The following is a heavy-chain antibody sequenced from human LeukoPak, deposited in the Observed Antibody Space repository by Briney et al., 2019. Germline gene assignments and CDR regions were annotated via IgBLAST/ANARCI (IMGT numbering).Heavy chain of an antibody. V-gene: IGHV3-49*04. Sequence: GGSLRLSCTASRFTFGDYAMSWVRQAPGKGLEGVGFVRSKAYGGTTEYAASVKGRFTIARDDSKSIAYLQMNSLKTEDTAVYYCTRDRVGYYEGFDYWGQGALVTVSS. J-gene: IGHJ4*02. CDR3: TRDRVGYYEGFDY. CDR2: VRSKAYGGTT. D-gene: IGHD3-22*01. CDR1: RFTFGDYA.